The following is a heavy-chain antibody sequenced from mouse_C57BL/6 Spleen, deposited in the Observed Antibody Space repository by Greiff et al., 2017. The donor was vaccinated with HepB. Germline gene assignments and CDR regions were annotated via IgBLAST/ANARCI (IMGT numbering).Heavy chain of an antibody. CDR2: IWSGGST. CDR3: ARNQGYGNSWFAY. CDR1: GFSLTSYG. J-gene: IGHJ3*01. V-gene: IGHV2-2*01. D-gene: IGHD2-1*01. Sequence: VQLQQSGPGLVQPSQSLSITCTVSGFSLTSYGVHWVRQSPGKGLEWLGVIWSGGSTDYNAAFISRLSISKDNSKSQVFFKMNSLQADHTAIYYCARNQGYGNSWFAYWGQGTLVTVSA.